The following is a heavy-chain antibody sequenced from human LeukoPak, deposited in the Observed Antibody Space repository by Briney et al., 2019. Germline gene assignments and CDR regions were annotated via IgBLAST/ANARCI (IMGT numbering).Heavy chain of an antibody. CDR2: INHSGST. CDR1: GGSFSGYY. CDR3: ARRTRAYSSGWAKSRYDY. J-gene: IGHJ4*02. V-gene: IGHV4-34*01. Sequence: PSETLSLTCAVYGGSFSGYYWSWIRQPPGKGLEWIGEINHSGSTNYNPSLKSRVTISVDTSKNQFSLKLSSVTAADTAVYYCARRTRAYSSGWAKSRYDYWGQGTLVTVSS. D-gene: IGHD6-19*01.